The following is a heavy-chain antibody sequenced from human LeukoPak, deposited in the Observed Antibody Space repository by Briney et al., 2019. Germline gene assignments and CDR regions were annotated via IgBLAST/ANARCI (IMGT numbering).Heavy chain of an antibody. CDR3: ARGSDYYDSSGYRWFDP. Sequence: SVKVSCKASGGTFSSYAISWVRQAPGQGLEWMGRIIPILGIANYAQKFQGRVTITADKSTSTAYMELSSLRSEDTAVYYCARGSDYYDSSGYRWFDPWGQGTLVTVSS. J-gene: IGHJ5*02. CDR2: IIPILGIA. D-gene: IGHD3-22*01. V-gene: IGHV1-69*04. CDR1: GGTFSSYA.